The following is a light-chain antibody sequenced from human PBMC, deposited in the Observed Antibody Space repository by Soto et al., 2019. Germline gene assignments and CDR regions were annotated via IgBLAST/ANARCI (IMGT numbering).Light chain of an antibody. CDR3: QTWGTGIKV. CDR1: SGHSSYA. V-gene: IGLV4-69*01. Sequence: QLVLTQSPSASASLGASVKLTCTLSSGHSSYAIAWHQQQPEKGPRYLMKLNSDGSHSKGDGIPDRFSGSSSGAERYLTISSLQSEDESDYYCQTWGTGIKVFGTGTKLT. CDR2: LNSDGSH. J-gene: IGLJ1*01.